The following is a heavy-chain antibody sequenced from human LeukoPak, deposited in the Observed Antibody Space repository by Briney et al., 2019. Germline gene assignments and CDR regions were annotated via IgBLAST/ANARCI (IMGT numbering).Heavy chain of an antibody. Sequence: GGSLRLSCAASGFTFSTYSMNWVRQAPGKGLEWVSYISSSSSTIYYADSVKGRFTISRDNAKNSLYLQMNSLRAEDTAVYYCARDNGRSSGWYREVWFDPWGQGTLVTVSS. V-gene: IGHV3-48*04. J-gene: IGHJ5*02. CDR3: ARDNGRSSGWYREVWFDP. CDR1: GFTFSTYS. CDR2: ISSSSSTI. D-gene: IGHD6-19*01.